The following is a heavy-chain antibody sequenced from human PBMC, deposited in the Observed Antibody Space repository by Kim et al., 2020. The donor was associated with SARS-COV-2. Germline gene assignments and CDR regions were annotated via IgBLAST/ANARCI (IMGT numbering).Heavy chain of an antibody. CDR3: AREGGSWSASFDY. J-gene: IGHJ4*02. D-gene: IGHD3-10*01. V-gene: IGHV4-59*01. Sequence: NPTLSGRVTISVDTSKNQFSLKLSSVTAADTAVYYCAREGGSWSASFDYWGQGTLVTVSS.